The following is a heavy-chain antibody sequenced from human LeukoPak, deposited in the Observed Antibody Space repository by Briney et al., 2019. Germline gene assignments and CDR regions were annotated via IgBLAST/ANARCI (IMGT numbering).Heavy chain of an antibody. CDR2: IYYIGST. CDR3: AILSHYYDSSGYQYYFDY. D-gene: IGHD3-22*01. CDR1: GGSISSYY. J-gene: IGHJ4*02. V-gene: IGHV4-59*08. Sequence: SETLSLTCTVSGGSISSYYWSWIRQPPGKGLEWIGYIYYIGSTNYNTSLTSRVTISVDTSKNQFSLKRSSVTAADTAVYYCAILSHYYDSSGYQYYFDYWGQGTLVTVSS.